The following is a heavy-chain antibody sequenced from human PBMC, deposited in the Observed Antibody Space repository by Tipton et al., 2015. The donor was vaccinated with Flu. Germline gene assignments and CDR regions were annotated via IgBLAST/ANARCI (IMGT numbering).Heavy chain of an antibody. CDR1: GFTFSDYY. D-gene: IGHD1-7*01. CDR2: ISSSGSTI. Sequence: SLRLSCAASGFTFSDYYMSWIRQAPGKGLEWVSYISSSGSTIYYADSVKGRFTISRDNAKNSLYLQMNSLRAEDTAVYYCARVRAGTTPLYFDSWGQGTLVTVSS. CDR3: ARVRAGTTPLYFDS. J-gene: IGHJ4*02. V-gene: IGHV3-11*01.